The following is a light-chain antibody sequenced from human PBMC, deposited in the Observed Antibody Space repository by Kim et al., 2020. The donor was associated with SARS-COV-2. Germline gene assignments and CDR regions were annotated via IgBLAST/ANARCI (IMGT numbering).Light chain of an antibody. Sequence: DIQVTQSPSSLSASVGDRVTISCRASQNIINYLHWFQQKPGKAPKLLIYAASSLQSGVPSRFSGSGSGTDFTLTISSLLPEDFATYYCQQSYSTPYTFGQGTKLEI. CDR3: QQSYSTPYT. V-gene: IGKV1-39*01. CDR2: AAS. CDR1: QNIINY. J-gene: IGKJ2*01.